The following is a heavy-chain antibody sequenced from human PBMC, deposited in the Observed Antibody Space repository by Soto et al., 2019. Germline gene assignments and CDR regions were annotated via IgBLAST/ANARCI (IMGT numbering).Heavy chain of an antibody. J-gene: IGHJ4*02. CDR1: GYTFTSYA. D-gene: IGHD1-26*01. CDR2: INAGNGNT. V-gene: IGHV1-3*01. CDR3: ARGWELPDY. Sequence: QVQLVQSGAEVKKPGASVKVSCKASGYTFTSYAMHWVRQAPGQRLEWMGWINAGNGNTKYSQKFQGRVTITRDTSARTAYMELSSLRSEDTAVYYCARGWELPDYWGQGTLVTVSS.